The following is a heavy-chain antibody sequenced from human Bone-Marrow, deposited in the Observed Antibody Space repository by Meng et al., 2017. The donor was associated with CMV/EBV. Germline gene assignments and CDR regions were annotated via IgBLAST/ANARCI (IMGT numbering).Heavy chain of an antibody. D-gene: IGHD3-22*01. J-gene: IGHJ4*02. Sequence: GGSLRLSCAASGFTFSSYEMNWVRQAPGKGLEWVSYISNSGSAKYYADSLRGRFTISRDNAKNSLYLQMNSLRADDTAVYYCARSPFDSNDPFDYWGQGTVVTVSS. CDR1: GFTFSSYE. V-gene: IGHV3-48*03. CDR3: ARSPFDSNDPFDY. CDR2: ISNSGSAK.